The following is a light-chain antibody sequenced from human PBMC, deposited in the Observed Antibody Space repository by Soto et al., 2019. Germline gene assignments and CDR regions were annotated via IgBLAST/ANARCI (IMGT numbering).Light chain of an antibody. Sequence: ETVLTQSPATLSVAPGERVTLSGRASETVSTNLAWYQQRPGQAPRLLIYDVSTGATGIPARFSGRRSGTEFTPTISSLQSEDFGVYYCQQYNSWPSFGQGKRLETK. CDR3: QQYNSWPS. V-gene: IGKV3-15*01. J-gene: IGKJ5*01. CDR2: DVS. CDR1: ETVSTN.